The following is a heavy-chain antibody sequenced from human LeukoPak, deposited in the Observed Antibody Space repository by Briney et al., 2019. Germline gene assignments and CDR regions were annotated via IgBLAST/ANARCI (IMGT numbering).Heavy chain of an antibody. CDR1: EFTFSSYS. Sequence: GGSPRLSCAASEFTFSSYSMNWVRQAPGKGLEWVSYITNSGNSKSYADSVKGRFTISRDNTKNSLYLQMNGLRAEDTAVYYCARDGSFFTPGFDYWGQGTLVTVSS. CDR3: ARDGSFFTPGFDY. V-gene: IGHV3-48*01. CDR2: ITNSGNSK. D-gene: IGHD3-3*01. J-gene: IGHJ4*02.